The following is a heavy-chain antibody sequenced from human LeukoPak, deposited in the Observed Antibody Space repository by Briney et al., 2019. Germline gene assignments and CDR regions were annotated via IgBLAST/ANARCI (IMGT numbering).Heavy chain of an antibody. Sequence: GGSLRLSCAASGFTFSSSWMTWVRQAPGKGLEWVASIREDGSQKSAVDSVRGRFTIARNNAKNSVYLQMDSLRAEDTAVYYCARGPTNGQAFDYWGQGTLVTVSS. CDR3: ARGPTNGQAFDY. J-gene: IGHJ4*02. CDR1: GFTFSSSW. CDR2: IREDGSQK. V-gene: IGHV3-7*01. D-gene: IGHD2-8*01.